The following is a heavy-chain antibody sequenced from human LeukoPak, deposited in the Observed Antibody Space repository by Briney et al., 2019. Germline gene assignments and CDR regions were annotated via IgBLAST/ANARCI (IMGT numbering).Heavy chain of an antibody. CDR1: GGTFVNYA. D-gene: IGHD3-22*01. CDR2: ILPISGAT. CDR3: AKGGYYYDNSGRWFDP. J-gene: IGHJ5*02. V-gene: IGHV1-69*06. Sequence: GSSVNVSCKASGGTFVNYAITWVRQAPGQGLEWMGRILPISGATNYAQKFLGRVTISAGKSTSTVYMDLSRLTSDDTAVYYCAKGGYYYDNSGRWFDPWGQGTRVTVSS.